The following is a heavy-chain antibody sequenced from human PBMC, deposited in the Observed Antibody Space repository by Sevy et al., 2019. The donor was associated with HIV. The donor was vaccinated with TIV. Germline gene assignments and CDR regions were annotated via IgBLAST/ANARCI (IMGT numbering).Heavy chain of an antibody. CDR2: ISSSGSYI. J-gene: IGHJ4*02. Sequence: GGSLRLSCAVSGFNFSNYSMDWVRQAPGKGLEWVSSISSSGSYIYYSDSLKGGITISRDNAKNSVYLQMNSLRAEDTAVYYCASQFDYWGQGTLVTVSS. CDR1: GFNFSNYS. CDR3: ASQFDY. V-gene: IGHV3-21*01.